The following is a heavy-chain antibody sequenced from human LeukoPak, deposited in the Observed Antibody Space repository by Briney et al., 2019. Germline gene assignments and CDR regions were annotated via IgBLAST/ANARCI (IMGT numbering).Heavy chain of an antibody. Sequence: KPSDPLTLDCTVSGNSISSYYWRWLRKHPGKGLEWIGYIYYSGSTNYNPSLKSRVTISVDTSKNQFSLRLSSVTAADTAVYYCARTNAFDFWGQGTMVSVSS. CDR2: IYYSGST. CDR3: ARTNAFDF. J-gene: IGHJ3*01. V-gene: IGHV4-59*01. CDR1: GNSISSYY.